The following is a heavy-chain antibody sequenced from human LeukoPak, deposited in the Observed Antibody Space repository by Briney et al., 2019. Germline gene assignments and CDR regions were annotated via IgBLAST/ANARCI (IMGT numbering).Heavy chain of an antibody. Sequence: PGGSLRLSCAASGFTFSIYAMHWVRQAPGKGLEWVAVISYDGSNKYYADSVKGRFTISRDNSKNALYLQMNSLRAEDTAVYYCARDRQQLGIFDYWGQGTLVTVSS. CDR1: GFTFSIYA. J-gene: IGHJ4*02. V-gene: IGHV3-30*04. D-gene: IGHD6-13*01. CDR2: ISYDGSNK. CDR3: ARDRQQLGIFDY.